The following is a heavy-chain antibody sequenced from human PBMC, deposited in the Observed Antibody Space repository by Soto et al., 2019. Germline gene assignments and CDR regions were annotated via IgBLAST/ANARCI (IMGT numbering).Heavy chain of an antibody. CDR2: IRSKDHDYAT. J-gene: IGHJ4*02. D-gene: IGHD3-16*01. V-gene: IGHV3-73*01. CDR3: AYTGGALEGGN. CDR1: GFTFSGSS. Sequence: EVQLVESGGGLVQPGGSLKLSCATSGFTFSGSSMHWVRQASGKGLEWVGRIRSKDHDYATAYAASVKGRFTVSRDDSQRTAYLQRNSLRIEDTTVYYCAYTGGALEGGNWGQGTLVTVSS.